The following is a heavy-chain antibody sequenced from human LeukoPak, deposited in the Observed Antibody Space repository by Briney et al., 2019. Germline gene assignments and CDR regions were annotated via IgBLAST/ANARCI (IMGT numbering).Heavy chain of an antibody. D-gene: IGHD1-1*01. CDR2: IYMSGST. J-gene: IGHJ4*02. CDR3: ARRMGPTSGFDY. V-gene: IGHV4-61*09. Sequence: SETLSLTCTVSGGSISSGGYFWSWIRQPAGKGLEWIGHIYMSGSTNYNPSLKSRVTISIDTSKNQFSLKLSSVTAADTAVYYCARRMGPTSGFDYWGRGTLVTVSS. CDR1: GGSISSGGYF.